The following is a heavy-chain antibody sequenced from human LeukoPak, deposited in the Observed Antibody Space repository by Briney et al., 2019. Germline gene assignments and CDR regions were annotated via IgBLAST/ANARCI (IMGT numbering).Heavy chain of an antibody. Sequence: GASVKVSCKASGYTFTSYYMHWVRQAPGQGLEWMGIINPSGGSTSYAQKFQGRVTMTRDTSTSTVYMELSSLRSEDTAVYYCARDSSYSRYAPYYYYGMDVWGQGTTVTVSS. V-gene: IGHV1-46*01. CDR1: GYTFTSYY. CDR2: INPSGGST. CDR3: ARDSSYSRYAPYYYYGMDV. J-gene: IGHJ6*02. D-gene: IGHD4-11*01.